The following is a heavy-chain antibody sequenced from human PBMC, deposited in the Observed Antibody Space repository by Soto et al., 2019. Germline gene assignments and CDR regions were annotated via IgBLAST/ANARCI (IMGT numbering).Heavy chain of an antibody. J-gene: IGHJ4*02. V-gene: IGHV4-31*03. CDR3: ARDDCISTSCYVSY. CDR2: IYYSGST. CDR1: GCPISTGGYY. D-gene: IGHD2-2*01. Sequence: SETLSLTCTVSGCPISTGGYYWSWIRHHPGKGLEWIGYIYYSGSTYYNPALKSRVTISVDTSKNQFSLKLSSVTAADTAVYYCARDDCISTSCYVSYWGQGTLDTVLL.